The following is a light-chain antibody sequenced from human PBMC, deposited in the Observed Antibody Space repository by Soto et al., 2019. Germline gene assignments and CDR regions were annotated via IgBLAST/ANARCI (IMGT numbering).Light chain of an antibody. V-gene: IGKV3-20*01. CDR1: QSVSSSY. CDR3: QQYGSSPRT. J-gene: IGKJ1*01. CDR2: GAS. Sequence: EIVLTQSPGTLSLSTGERATLSCRASQSVSSSYLAWYQQKPGQAPRLLIYGASSRATGIPDRLSGSGSGTDSTLTISRLEPEDFAVYYCQQYGSSPRTFGQGTKVDIK.